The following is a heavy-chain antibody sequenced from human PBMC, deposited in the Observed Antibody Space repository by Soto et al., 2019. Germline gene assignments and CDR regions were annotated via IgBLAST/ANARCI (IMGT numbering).Heavy chain of an antibody. CDR2: IYYSGST. V-gene: IGHV4-39*01. J-gene: IGHJ4*02. D-gene: IGHD3-10*01. CDR1: GGSISSSSYY. Sequence: QLQLQESGPGLVKPSETLSLTCTVSGGSISSSSYYWGWIRQPPGKGLEWIGSIYYSGSTYYNPSLKSRVTISVDTSKNPFSLKLSSVTAADTAVYYCARRSRVGLSYYFDYWGQGTLVTVSS. CDR3: ARRSRVGLSYYFDY.